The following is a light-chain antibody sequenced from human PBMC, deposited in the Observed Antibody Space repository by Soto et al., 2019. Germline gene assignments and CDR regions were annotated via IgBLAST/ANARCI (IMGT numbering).Light chain of an antibody. J-gene: IGKJ1*01. CDR1: QSISSW. Sequence: DIQMTQSPSTLSASVGDRVTITCRASQSISSWLAWYQQKPGKAPKLLIYKASSLESGVPSSFSGSGSGTEFTLTISSLQPDDFATYYCQQYNSCPWTFGQGTKVEIK. CDR3: QQYNSCPWT. V-gene: IGKV1-5*03. CDR2: KAS.